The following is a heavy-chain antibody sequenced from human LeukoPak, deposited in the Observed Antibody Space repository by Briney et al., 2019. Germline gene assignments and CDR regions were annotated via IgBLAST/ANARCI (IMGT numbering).Heavy chain of an antibody. J-gene: IGHJ4*02. CDR1: GFTFSSYG. Sequence: GGSLRLSCAASGFTFSSYGMHWVRQAPGKGLEWVAFIRYDGSNKYYADSVKGRFTISRDNSKNTLYLQMNSLRAEDTAVYYCAKDCNSTSCYRNYWGQGTLVTVSS. CDR2: IRYDGSNK. V-gene: IGHV3-30*02. D-gene: IGHD2-2*02. CDR3: AKDCNSTSCYRNY.